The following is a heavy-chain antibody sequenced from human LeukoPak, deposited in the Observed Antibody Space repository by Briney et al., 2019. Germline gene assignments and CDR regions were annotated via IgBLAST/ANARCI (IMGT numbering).Heavy chain of an antibody. Sequence: ASVRVSSKASGYAFTSYNISWVRQAPGQGVERMGWISAYNGNTNYTQKLQGRVTMTTDTSTSTAYMELRSLRSDDTAVYYCARAPDWFDPWGQGTLVTVSS. CDR2: ISAYNGNT. D-gene: IGHD1-14*01. V-gene: IGHV1-18*01. CDR3: ARAPDWFDP. J-gene: IGHJ5*02. CDR1: GYAFTSYN.